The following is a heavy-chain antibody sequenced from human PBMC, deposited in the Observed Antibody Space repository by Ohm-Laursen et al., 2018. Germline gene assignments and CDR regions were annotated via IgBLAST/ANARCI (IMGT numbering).Heavy chain of an antibody. CDR1: GGSISSSSYY. CDR2: IYYSGSA. J-gene: IGHJ4*02. Sequence: SQTLSLTCTVSGGSISSSSYYWGWIRQPPGKGLEWIGSIYYSGSASYNPSLNSRVTMSADASKNQFSLNLNLVTAADTAVYYCARRQSDGSGYHYLDFWGQGTLVTVSS. V-gene: IGHV4-39*01. D-gene: IGHD3-22*01. CDR3: ARRQSDGSGYHYLDF.